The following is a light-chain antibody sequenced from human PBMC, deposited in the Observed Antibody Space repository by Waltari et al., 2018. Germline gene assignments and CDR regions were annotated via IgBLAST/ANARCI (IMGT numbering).Light chain of an antibody. CDR3: QQSYSLPYT. Sequence: DIQMTQSPSSLSASAEDKVTITCRASQPISYYLNWYQQLPGRAPKPLIHVASSLQTGVPSRFSGSGSGTNFTLTISSLQPEDFATYICQQSYSLPYTFGQGT. CDR2: VAS. J-gene: IGKJ2*01. V-gene: IGKV1-39*01. CDR1: QPISYY.